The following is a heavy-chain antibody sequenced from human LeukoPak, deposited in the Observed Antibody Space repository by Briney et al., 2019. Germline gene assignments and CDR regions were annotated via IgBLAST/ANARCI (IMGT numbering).Heavy chain of an antibody. Sequence: GGSLRLSCAASGFTFSTYSMNWVGQAPGKGREGFSSISSSSSYIYYADSVKGRFTISRDNAKNSLYLQMNSLRAEDTAAYYCARDPMLQDYGDPAFDYWGQGTLVTVSS. CDR1: GFTFSTYS. D-gene: IGHD4-17*01. V-gene: IGHV3-21*01. CDR3: ARDPMLQDYGDPAFDY. J-gene: IGHJ4*02. CDR2: ISSSSSYI.